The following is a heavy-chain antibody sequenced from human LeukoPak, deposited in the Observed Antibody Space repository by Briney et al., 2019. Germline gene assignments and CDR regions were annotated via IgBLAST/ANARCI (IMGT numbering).Heavy chain of an antibody. CDR1: GGSFSGYY. CDR2: INHSGST. J-gene: IGHJ4*02. Sequence: SETLSLTCAVYGGSFSGYYWSWIRQPPGKGLERIGEINHSGSTNYNPSLKSRVTISVDTSKNQFSLKLSSVTAADTAVYYCARLEIPPGYSSGWRYYFDYWGQGTLVTVSS. V-gene: IGHV4-34*01. D-gene: IGHD6-19*01. CDR3: ARLEIPPGYSSGWRYYFDY.